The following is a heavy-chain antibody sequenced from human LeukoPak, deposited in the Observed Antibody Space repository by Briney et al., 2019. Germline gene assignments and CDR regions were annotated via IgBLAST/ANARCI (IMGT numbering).Heavy chain of an antibody. V-gene: IGHV3-66*01. J-gene: IGHJ5*02. CDR1: GFNFGSYS. D-gene: IGHD3-10*01. CDR3: ARELRGFDP. Sequence: GGSLRLSCAASGFNFGSYSMTWVRQAPGKGLEWVSVIYSGGSTYYADSVKGRFTISRDNSKNTVYLQMSSLRAEDTAVYYCARELRGFDPWGQGTRVTVSS. CDR2: IYSGGST.